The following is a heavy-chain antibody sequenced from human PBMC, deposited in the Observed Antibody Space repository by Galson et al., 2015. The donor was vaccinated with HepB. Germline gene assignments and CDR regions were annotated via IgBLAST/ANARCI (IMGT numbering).Heavy chain of an antibody. CDR3: AKGRIQLWSFFDY. J-gene: IGHJ4*02. CDR1: GFTFSSYA. Sequence: SLRLSCAASGFTFSSYAMSWVRQAPGKGLEWVSAISGSGGSTYYADSVKGRFTISRDNSKNTLYLQMNSLRAEDTAVYYCAKGRIQLWSFFDYWGQGTLVTVSS. V-gene: IGHV3-23*01. CDR2: ISGSGGST. D-gene: IGHD5-18*01.